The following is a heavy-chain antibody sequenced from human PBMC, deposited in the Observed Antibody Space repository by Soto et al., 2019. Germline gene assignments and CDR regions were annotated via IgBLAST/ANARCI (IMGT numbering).Heavy chain of an antibody. V-gene: IGHV1-18*01. CDR2: ISAYNGNT. Sequence: QVQLVQSGAEVKKPGASVKVSCKASGYTFTSYGISWVRQAPGQGLEWMGWISAYNGNTNYAQKRQGRVTMTTDTATSTAYMELRIVRSGDTALYYCARDWHGDPYYWGQGTLVTVSS. J-gene: IGHJ4*02. D-gene: IGHD4-17*01. CDR1: GYTFTSYG. CDR3: ARDWHGDPYY.